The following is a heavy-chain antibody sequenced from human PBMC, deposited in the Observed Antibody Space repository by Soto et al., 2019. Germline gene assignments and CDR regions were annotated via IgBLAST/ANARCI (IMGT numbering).Heavy chain of an antibody. CDR1: GYTFTSYA. CDR3: ARDLEAANWNCDY. V-gene: IGHV1-3*01. Sequence: QVQLVQSGAEVKKPGASVKVSCKASGYTFTSYAMHWVRQAPGQRLEWMGWMNAGNGNTKYSQKFQGRVTITRDTAAITAYMELSSVRSEDTAVYYCARDLEAANWNCDYWGQGALGSVAS. D-gene: IGHD1-1*01. CDR2: MNAGNGNT. J-gene: IGHJ4*02.